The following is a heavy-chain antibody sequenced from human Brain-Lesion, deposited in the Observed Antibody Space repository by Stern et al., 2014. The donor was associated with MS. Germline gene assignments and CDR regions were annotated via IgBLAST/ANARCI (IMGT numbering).Heavy chain of an antibody. Sequence: VHLVESGPGLVKPSQTLPLTCTVSGGSINSGGYYWSWIRQYPGKGLAWIGYISYTGSAYYDPSLKSRLSMSIDTSKNQFSLNLNSVTAADTAVYYCARGARYSDSSGYYFYFDYWGQGTLVTVSS. J-gene: IGHJ4*02. CDR1: GGSINSGGYY. V-gene: IGHV4-31*03. CDR3: ARGARYSDSSGYYFYFDY. D-gene: IGHD3-22*01. CDR2: ISYTGSA.